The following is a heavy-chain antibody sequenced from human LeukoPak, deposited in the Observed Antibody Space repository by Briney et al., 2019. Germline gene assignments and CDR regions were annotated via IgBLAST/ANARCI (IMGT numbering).Heavy chain of an antibody. V-gene: IGHV4-59*01. D-gene: IGHD6-13*01. Sequence: PSETLSLTCTVPGGSIRNNYWSWIRQPPGKGLEWIGYISYSGSSNYNPSLKSRATISLDTSKSQFSLKLSSVTAADTAVYYCARVGKTGQQLVGGEPYFDYWGQGTLVTVSS. CDR3: ARVGKTGQQLVGGEPYFDY. CDR2: ISYSGSS. CDR1: GGSIRNNY. J-gene: IGHJ4*02.